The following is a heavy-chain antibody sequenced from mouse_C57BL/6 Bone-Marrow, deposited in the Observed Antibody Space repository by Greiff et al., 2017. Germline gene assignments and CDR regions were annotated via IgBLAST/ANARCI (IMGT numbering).Heavy chain of an antibody. J-gene: IGHJ3*01. Sequence: EVQLQQSGPGLVKPSQSLSLTCSVTGYSITSGYYWNWIRQFPGNILEWMGYISYDGSNNYNPSLENRISITRDTSKNQFFLKLNSVTTEDTATYCDAKDRGWAFAYWGQGTLVTVSA. D-gene: IGHD3-3*01. CDR2: ISYDGSN. CDR1: GYSITSGYY. V-gene: IGHV3-6*01. CDR3: AKDRGWAFAY.